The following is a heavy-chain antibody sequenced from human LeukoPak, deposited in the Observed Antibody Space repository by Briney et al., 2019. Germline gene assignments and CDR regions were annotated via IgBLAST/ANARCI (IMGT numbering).Heavy chain of an antibody. V-gene: IGHV4-59*01. CDR1: GGSISSYY. D-gene: IGHD2-8*01. CDR3: ARSSYYAIDY. CDR2: IYYSGST. Sequence: SETLSLTCAVYGGSISSYYWSWIRQPPGKGLEWIGYIYYSGSTNYNPSLKSRVTISVDTSKNQFSLKLSSVTAADTAVYYCARSSYYAIDYWGQGTLVTVSS. J-gene: IGHJ4*02.